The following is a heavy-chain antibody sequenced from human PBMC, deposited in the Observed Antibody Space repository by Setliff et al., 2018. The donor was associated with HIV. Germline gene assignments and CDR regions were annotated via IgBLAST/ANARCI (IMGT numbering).Heavy chain of an antibody. CDR2: IYHSGST. D-gene: IGHD5-18*01. CDR1: GYSISSGYY. CDR3: ARTLRAAAMGYFDY. J-gene: IGHJ4*02. V-gene: IGHV4-38-2*01. Sequence: SETLSLTCAVSGYSISSGYYWGWIRQPPGKGLEWIGSIYHSGSTYNNPSLKRRVTISVDTSKNQFSLKLTSVTAADTAVYYCARTLRAAAMGYFDYWGQGTLVTVSS.